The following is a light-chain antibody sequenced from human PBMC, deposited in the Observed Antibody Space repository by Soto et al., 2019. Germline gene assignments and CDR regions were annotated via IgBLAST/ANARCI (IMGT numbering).Light chain of an antibody. CDR3: ISYASTSLYV. Sequence: QSALTQPASVSGSPGQSITISCTGTSRDVGAYNYVSWYQQYPGKAPKVMIFEVSHRPSGVSNRFSGSKSGNTASLTISGLQAEDEADYYCISYASTSLYVFGTGTKLTVL. V-gene: IGLV2-14*01. CDR1: SRDVGAYNY. J-gene: IGLJ1*01. CDR2: EVS.